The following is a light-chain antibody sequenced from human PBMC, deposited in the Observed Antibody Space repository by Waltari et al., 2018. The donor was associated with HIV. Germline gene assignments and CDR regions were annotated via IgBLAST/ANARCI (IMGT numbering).Light chain of an antibody. J-gene: IGLJ2*01. CDR2: NVN. V-gene: IGLV2-14*03. CDR3: CSYTSSGPRYVL. Sequence: QSALTQPASVSGSLGQSINISCTGTSGDVGGYNFVSWYQQHPGKAPQLIIYNVNSHPSELSIRFSRPTSANTASLTISGLHAEDAADYFCCSYTSSGPRYVLFGGGTRLTVL. CDR1: SGDVGGYNF.